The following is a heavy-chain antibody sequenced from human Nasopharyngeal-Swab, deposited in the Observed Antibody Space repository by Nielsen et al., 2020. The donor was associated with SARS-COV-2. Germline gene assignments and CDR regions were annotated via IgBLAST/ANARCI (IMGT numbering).Heavy chain of an antibody. CDR3: ARAEVGAYAFDI. CDR2: ISGSGGST. J-gene: IGHJ3*02. Sequence: GESLKISCAASGFTFSSYAMSWVRQAPGKGLEWVSAISGSGGSTYYADSVKGRFTISRDNAKNSLYLQMNSLRAEDTAVYYCARAEVGAYAFDIWGQGTMVTVSS. CDR1: GFTFSSYA. V-gene: IGHV3-23*01. D-gene: IGHD1-26*01.